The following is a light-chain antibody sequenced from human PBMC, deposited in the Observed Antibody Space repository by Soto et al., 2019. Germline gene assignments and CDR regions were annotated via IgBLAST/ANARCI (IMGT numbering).Light chain of an antibody. CDR3: QQTFNVPPWT. J-gene: IGKJ1*01. CDR1: QNIDIY. Sequence: DIQMTQSPSSLSASVGDTVTITCRASQNIDIYLNWYQQKAGTAPKVLISGASNLQRGVPSRFSGSGSGTDFNLTINNLQPEDFATYFCQQTFNVPPWTFGQGTKV. V-gene: IGKV1-39*01. CDR2: GAS.